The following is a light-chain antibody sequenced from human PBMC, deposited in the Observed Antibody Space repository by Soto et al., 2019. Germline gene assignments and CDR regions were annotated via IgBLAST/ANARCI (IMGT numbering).Light chain of an antibody. J-gene: IGLJ2*01. CDR2: EVR. CDR1: SSDVGGYNY. CDR3: SSYTSSSTSVI. Sequence: QSALTQPASVFGSPGQSITISCTGTSSDVGGYNYVSWYQQHPGKAPKLMIYEVRNRPSGVSTRFSGSKSGNTASLTISGLQAEDEADYYCSSYTSSSTSVIFGGGTKLTVL. V-gene: IGLV2-14*01.